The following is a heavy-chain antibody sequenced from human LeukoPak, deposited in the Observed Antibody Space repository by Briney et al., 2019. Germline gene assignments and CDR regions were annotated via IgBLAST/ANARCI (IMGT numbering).Heavy chain of an antibody. D-gene: IGHD4-17*01. J-gene: IGHJ4*02. V-gene: IGHV3-48*03. Sequence: PGGSLSLSCAASGFTFSSYEMNWVRQAPGKGLEWVSYISSSGSTIYYADSVKGRFTISRDNAKNTLDLQMNSLRAEDTAVYYCARGGYGAYMGWGQGMLVTVSS. CDR3: ARGGYGAYMG. CDR2: ISSSGSTI. CDR1: GFTFSSYE.